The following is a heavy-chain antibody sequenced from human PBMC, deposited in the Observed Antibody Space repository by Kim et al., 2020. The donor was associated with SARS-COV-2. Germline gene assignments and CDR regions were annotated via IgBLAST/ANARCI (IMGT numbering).Heavy chain of an antibody. CDR3: ARHPSLDGASWYAPFDY. J-gene: IGHJ4*02. CDR1: GGSISSSSHY. Sequence: SETLSLTCTVSGGSISSSSHYWGWIRQPPGKGLEWIGNTYYSGSTDYNPSLKSRVTISVDTSKNQFSLKLSSVTAADTAVYYCARHPSLDGASWYAPFDYWGQGTLVTVSS. CDR2: TYYSGST. V-gene: IGHV4-39*01. D-gene: IGHD6-13*01.